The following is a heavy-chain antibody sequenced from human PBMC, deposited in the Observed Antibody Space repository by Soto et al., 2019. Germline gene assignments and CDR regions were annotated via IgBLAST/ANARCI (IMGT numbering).Heavy chain of an antibody. CDR1: GGSFSGYY. Sequence: SETLSLTCAVYGGSFSGYYWNWIRQPPGKGLEWIGEINDSGSTNYNPSLRSRVTLSVDTSKNQFSLKLSSVTAADTAVYYCARQRWSTSMEYKRGHWLDPWGQGTLVTVSS. D-gene: IGHD3-3*01. J-gene: IGHJ5*02. CDR3: ARQRWSTSMEYKRGHWLDP. V-gene: IGHV4-34*01. CDR2: INDSGST.